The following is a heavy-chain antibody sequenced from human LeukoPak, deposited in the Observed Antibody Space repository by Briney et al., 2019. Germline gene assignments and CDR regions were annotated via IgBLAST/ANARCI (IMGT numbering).Heavy chain of an antibody. V-gene: IGHV3-23*01. D-gene: IGHD6-19*01. J-gene: IGHJ4*02. CDR2: ISGSGGST. CDR1: GFTFSSYA. Sequence: GGSLRLSCAASGFTFSSYAMSWVRQAPGKGLEWVSAISGSGGSTYYADSVKGRFTISRDNSKNTLYLQMNSLRAEDTAVYYCAKASGSSGWYRPDLYWGQGTLVTVSS. CDR3: AKASGSSGWYRPDLY.